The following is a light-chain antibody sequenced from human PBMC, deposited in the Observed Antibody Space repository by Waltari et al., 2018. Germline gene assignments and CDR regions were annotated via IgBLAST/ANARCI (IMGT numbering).Light chain of an antibody. J-gene: IGLJ2*01. Sequence: QSALTQPASVSGSPGQSITISCTGTRSDVGGYNDVSWYQQHPGKAPKLMIYDVSKRPSGVSNRFSGSKSGNTASLTISGLQAEDEADYYCSSYTSSSTLVFGGGTKLTVL. CDR3: SSYTSSSTLV. CDR2: DVS. V-gene: IGLV2-14*01. CDR1: RSDVGGYND.